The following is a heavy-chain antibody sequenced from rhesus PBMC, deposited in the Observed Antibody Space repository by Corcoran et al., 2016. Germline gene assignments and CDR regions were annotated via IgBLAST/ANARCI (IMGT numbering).Heavy chain of an antibody. Sequence: QLQLQESGPGLAKPSETLSLTCAASGGSISSNYWSWIRQPPGNGLERIGRISGSGGSTDYNPSLKSRVTISTDTSKNQFSLKLSSVTAADTAVYYCARCSSTYCSSYFDYWGQGVLVTVSS. V-gene: IGHV4-173*01. CDR3: ARCSSTYCSSYFDY. CDR2: ISGSGGST. J-gene: IGHJ4*01. D-gene: IGHD2-15*01. CDR1: GGSISSNY.